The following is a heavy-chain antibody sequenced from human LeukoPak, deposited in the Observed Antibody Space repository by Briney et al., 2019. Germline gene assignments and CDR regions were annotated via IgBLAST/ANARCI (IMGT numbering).Heavy chain of an antibody. CDR1: GGSISPHY. V-gene: IGHV4-59*11. CDR2: VYYNGLT. J-gene: IGHJ4*02. Sequence: PSETLSLTCTVSGGSISPHYWTWIRQTPGKGLEWIGYVYYNGLTSYNASLRSRLILSVDTARNQVSLKLTSVTAADTAVYYCTREVSTVTFDYWGQGTLVTVSP. D-gene: IGHD4-17*01. CDR3: TREVSTVTFDY.